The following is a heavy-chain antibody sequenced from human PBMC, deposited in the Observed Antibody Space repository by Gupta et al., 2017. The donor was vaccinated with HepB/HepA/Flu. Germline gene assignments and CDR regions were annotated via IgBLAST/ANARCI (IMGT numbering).Heavy chain of an antibody. D-gene: IGHD3-16*01. CDR3: ARLGSYHYFDP. V-gene: IGHV4-59*08. CDR1: GDSISRYY. CDR2: GFYSGST. J-gene: IGHJ5*02. Sequence: QVQLQESGPGLVKPSETLSLTCTVSGDSISRYYWTWVRQPPGKGLEWIGYGFYSGSTNYNPSLKSRVTISLDTSKNQFSLKLTSVTAADTAVYFCARLGSYHYFDPWGQGTLVTVSS.